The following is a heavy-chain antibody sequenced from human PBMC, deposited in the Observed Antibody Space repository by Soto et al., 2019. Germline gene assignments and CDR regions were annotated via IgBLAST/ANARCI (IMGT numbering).Heavy chain of an antibody. V-gene: IGHV4-38-2*01. CDR3: ARGWIQLLNWFDP. D-gene: IGHD5-18*01. CDR2: IYHSGST. Sequence: SETLSLTCAVSGYSISSGYYWGWIRQPPGKGLEWIGSIYHSGSTYYNPSLKSRVTISVDTSKNQFSLKPSSVTAADTAVYYCARGWIQLLNWFDPWGQGTLVTVSS. J-gene: IGHJ5*02. CDR1: GYSISSGYY.